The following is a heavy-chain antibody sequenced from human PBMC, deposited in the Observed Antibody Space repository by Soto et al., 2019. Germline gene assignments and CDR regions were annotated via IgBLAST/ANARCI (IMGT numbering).Heavy chain of an antibody. V-gene: IGHV1-46*03. Sequence: GASVKVSCKASGYTFTSYYMHWVRQAPGQGLEWMGIINPSGGSTSYAQKFQGRVTMTRDTSTSTVYMELSSLRSEDTAVYYCARGTYYYDSSGYDYFDYWGQGTLVTVSS. D-gene: IGHD3-22*01. CDR3: ARGTYYYDSSGYDYFDY. CDR2: INPSGGST. CDR1: GYTFTSYY. J-gene: IGHJ4*02.